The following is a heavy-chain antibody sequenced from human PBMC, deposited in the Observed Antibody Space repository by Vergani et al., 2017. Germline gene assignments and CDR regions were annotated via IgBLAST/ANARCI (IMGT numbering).Heavy chain of an antibody. J-gene: IGHJ4*02. CDR3: ARGLWDCTHIRCSPPSY. CDR1: GFTFSSYW. CDR2: IKQDGSEK. D-gene: IGHD2-8*01. Sequence: EVQLVESGGGLVQPGGSLRLSCAASGFTFSSYWMSWVRQAPGKGLEWVANIKQDGSEKYYVDSVKGRFTIPRDNAKKSVYLQMNSLRAEDTAMYFCARGLWDCTHIRCSPPSYWGQGTQVTVSS. V-gene: IGHV3-7*01.